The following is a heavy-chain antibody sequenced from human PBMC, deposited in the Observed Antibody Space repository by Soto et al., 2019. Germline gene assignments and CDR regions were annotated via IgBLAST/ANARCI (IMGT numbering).Heavy chain of an antibody. CDR3: ARATYYYDSSGHFDY. D-gene: IGHD3-22*01. J-gene: IGHJ4*02. Sequence: GGSLRLSCAASGFTFSSYGMHWVRQAPGKGLEWVAVIWYDGSNKYYADSVKGRFTISRDNSKNTLYLQMNSLRAEDTAVYYCARATYYYDSSGHFDYWGQGTLVTVSS. CDR1: GFTFSSYG. V-gene: IGHV3-33*08. CDR2: IWYDGSNK.